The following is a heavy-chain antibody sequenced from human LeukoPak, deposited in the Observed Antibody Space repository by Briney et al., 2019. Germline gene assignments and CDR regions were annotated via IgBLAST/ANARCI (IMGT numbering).Heavy chain of an antibody. V-gene: IGHV1-2*02. D-gene: IGHD1-26*01. CDR3: SGSYVYYYYYYMDV. J-gene: IGHJ6*03. Sequence: GASVKVSCKASGYTFTGYYMHWVRQAPGQGLEWMGWINPNSGGTNCAQKFQGRVTMTRDTSISTAYMELSRLRSDDTAVYYCSGSYVYYYYYYMDVWGKGTTVTISS. CDR1: GYTFTGYY. CDR2: INPNSGGT.